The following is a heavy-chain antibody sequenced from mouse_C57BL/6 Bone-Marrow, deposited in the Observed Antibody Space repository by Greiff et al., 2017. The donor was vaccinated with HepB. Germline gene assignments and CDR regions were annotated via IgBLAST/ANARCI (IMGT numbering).Heavy chain of an antibody. V-gene: IGHV1-52*01. D-gene: IGHD2-3*01. CDR2: IDPSDSET. J-gene: IGHJ3*01. CDR1: GYTFTSYW. Sequence: VQLQQPGAELVRPGSSVKLSCKASGYTFTSYWMHWVKQRPIQGLEWIGNIDPSDSETHYNQKFKDKATLTVDKSSSTAYMQLSSLTSEDSAVYYCATYDGYSLFAYWGQGTLVTVSA. CDR3: ATYDGYSLFAY.